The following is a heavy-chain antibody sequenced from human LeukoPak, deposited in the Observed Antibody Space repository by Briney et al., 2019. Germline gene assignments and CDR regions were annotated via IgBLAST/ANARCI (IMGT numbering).Heavy chain of an antibody. CDR2: IKQDGSEK. D-gene: IGHD4/OR15-4a*01. J-gene: IGHJ4*02. Sequence: GGSLRLSCAASGFTFSSYWMSWVRQAPGKGLEWVANIKQDGSEKYYVDSVKGRFTISRDNAKSSLYLQMNSLRAEDTAVYYCARADRYHDYVYYPKIFGYWGQGTLVTVSS. V-gene: IGHV3-7*01. CDR1: GFTFSSYW. CDR3: ARADRYHDYVYYPKIFGY.